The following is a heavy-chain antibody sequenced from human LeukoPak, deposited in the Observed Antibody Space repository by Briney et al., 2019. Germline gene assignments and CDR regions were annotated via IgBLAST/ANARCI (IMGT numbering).Heavy chain of an antibody. Sequence: PGGSLRLSCEVSGFTFSSYWMSWVRQAPGKGLEWVANIKQDGSVKYYVDSVKGRFTISRDNAKNSLYLQMNSVRAEDTALYYCARVGYDSSGYVDYWGQGTLVTVSS. J-gene: IGHJ4*02. D-gene: IGHD3-22*01. CDR3: ARVGYDSSGYVDY. CDR2: IKQDGSVK. CDR1: GFTFSSYW. V-gene: IGHV3-7*01.